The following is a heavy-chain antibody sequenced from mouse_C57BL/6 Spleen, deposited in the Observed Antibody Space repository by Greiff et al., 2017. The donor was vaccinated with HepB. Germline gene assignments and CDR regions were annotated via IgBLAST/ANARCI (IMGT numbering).Heavy chain of an antibody. D-gene: IGHD1-1*01. V-gene: IGHV1-18*01. CDR2: INPNNGGT. J-gene: IGHJ1*03. CDR3: ASATLYYYGSSPNWYFDV. CDR1: GYTFTDYN. Sequence: EVKLMESGPELVKPGASVKIPCKASGYTFTDYNMDWVKQSHGKSLEWIGDINPNNGGTIYNQKFKGKATLTVDKSSSTAYMELRSLTSEDTAVYYCASATLYYYGSSPNWYFDVWGTGTTVTVSS.